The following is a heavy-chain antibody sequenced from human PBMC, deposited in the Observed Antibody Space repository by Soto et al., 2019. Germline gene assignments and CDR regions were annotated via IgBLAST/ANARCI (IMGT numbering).Heavy chain of an antibody. CDR2: IIPIFGTA. CDR3: ARATYYYDSSGYFYYYYYYGMDV. V-gene: IGHV1-69*13. D-gene: IGHD3-22*01. Sequence: SVKVSCKASGGTFSSYAISWVRQAPGQGLEWMGGIIPIFGTANYAQKFQGRVTITADESTSTAYMELSSLRSEDTAVYYCARATYYYDSSGYFYYYYYYGMDVWGQGTTVTVSS. J-gene: IGHJ6*02. CDR1: GGTFSSYA.